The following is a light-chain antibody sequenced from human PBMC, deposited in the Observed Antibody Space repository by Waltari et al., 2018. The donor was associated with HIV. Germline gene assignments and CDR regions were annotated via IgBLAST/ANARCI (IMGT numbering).Light chain of an antibody. CDR3: NSRDTRGGHFVI. V-gene: IGLV3-21*02. CDR1: NIGSKS. CDR2: DDS. J-gene: IGLJ2*01. Sequence: SYLLAQPPSVSVAPGQTAILTCGGNNIGSKSVHWYLQKPGQAPLLIVYDDSDRPSGVPDRFSASTSGDTATLTINAVQAEDEADYYCNSRDTRGGHFVIFGGGTKLTVL.